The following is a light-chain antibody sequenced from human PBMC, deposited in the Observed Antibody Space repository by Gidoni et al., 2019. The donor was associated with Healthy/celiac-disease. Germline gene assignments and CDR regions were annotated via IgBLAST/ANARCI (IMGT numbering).Light chain of an antibody. Sequence: DIQMPQSPSSLSASVGDRVTITCRASQSISSYLNWYQQKPGKAPKLLIYAASSLQSGVPSMFSGSGSGTDFTLTISSLQPEDFATYYCQQSYSTLITFGQGTRLEIK. J-gene: IGKJ5*01. CDR3: QQSYSTLIT. CDR2: AAS. V-gene: IGKV1-39*01. CDR1: QSISSY.